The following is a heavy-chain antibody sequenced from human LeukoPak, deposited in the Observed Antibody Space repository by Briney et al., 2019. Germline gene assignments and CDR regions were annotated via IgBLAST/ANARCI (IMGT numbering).Heavy chain of an antibody. V-gene: IGHV3-30*18. CDR3: AKADNTNYYDSTGLDY. Sequence: GRSLRLSCAASGFTFSSYGMHWVRQAPGKGLEWVAVISYDGSNKYYADSVKGRFTISRDNSKNTLYLQMNSQRAEDTAVYYCAKADNTNYYDSTGLDYWGQGTLVTVSS. CDR1: GFTFSSYG. J-gene: IGHJ4*02. D-gene: IGHD3-22*01. CDR2: ISYDGSNK.